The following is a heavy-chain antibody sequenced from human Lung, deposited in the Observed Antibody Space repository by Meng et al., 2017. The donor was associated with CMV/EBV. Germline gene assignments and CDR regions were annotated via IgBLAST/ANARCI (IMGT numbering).Heavy chain of an antibody. CDR3: AKTPRADWSVGY. D-gene: IGHD3-9*01. Sequence: QVQLVHPGPEVKKPGSPVKVSCKASGYTFTSYTMYWVRQAPGKRLEWMGWINGGNGNTKYSQKFQGRVTITRDTSERTAYMEVSSLRSEDTAVYYCAKTPRADWSVGYWGQGTLVTVSS. V-gene: IGHV1-3*01. J-gene: IGHJ4*02. CDR2: INGGNGNT. CDR1: GYTFTSYT.